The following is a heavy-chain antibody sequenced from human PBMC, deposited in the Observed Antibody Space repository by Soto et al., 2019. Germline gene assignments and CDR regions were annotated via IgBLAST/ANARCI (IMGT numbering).Heavy chain of an antibody. J-gene: IGHJ4*02. Sequence: SETLSLTCTVSGGSVSSGGYYWSWIRQHPGTGLEWIGYIYYSGTTNFNPSLKSRASISLDTSKNEFSLKLTSVTAADTAVYYCARRALPQCINGVCYKDGFWDYWGQGALVTVSS. V-gene: IGHV4-31*03. D-gene: IGHD2-8*01. CDR3: ARRALPQCINGVCYKDGFWDY. CDR1: GGSVSSGGYY. CDR2: IYYSGTT.